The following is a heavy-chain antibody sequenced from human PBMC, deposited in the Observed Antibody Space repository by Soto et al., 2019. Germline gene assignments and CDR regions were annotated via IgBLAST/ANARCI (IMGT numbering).Heavy chain of an antibody. J-gene: IGHJ4*02. D-gene: IGHD3-10*01. Sequence: QVHLVQFGAEVREPGSSVKVSCTASGGTFNTHTISWVRQASGLGLEWMGRIIPMLGMSNSPQKFQGRVSITADKSTSSVYMALTRLTSDDTAVYYCATSYGSGSSHFDSWGQGTLVTVSS. V-gene: IGHV1-69*02. CDR1: GGTFNTHT. CDR3: ATSYGSGSSHFDS. CDR2: IIPMLGMS.